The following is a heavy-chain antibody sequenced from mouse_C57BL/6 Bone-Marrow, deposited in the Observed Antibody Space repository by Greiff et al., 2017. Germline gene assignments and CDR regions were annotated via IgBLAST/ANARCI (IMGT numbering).Heavy chain of an antibody. V-gene: IGHV1-64*01. CDR3: ARQLRLLYYYAMDY. D-gene: IGHD3-2*02. CDR1: GYTFTSHW. CDR2: IHPNSGST. Sequence: QVQLKQPGAELVKPGASVKLSCKASGYTFTSHWMHWVKPRPGQGLEWIGMIHPNSGSTNYNEKFKSKATLTVDKPSSTACMQLSSLTTEDSAVYYCARQLRLLYYYAMDYWGQGTSVTVSS. J-gene: IGHJ4*01.